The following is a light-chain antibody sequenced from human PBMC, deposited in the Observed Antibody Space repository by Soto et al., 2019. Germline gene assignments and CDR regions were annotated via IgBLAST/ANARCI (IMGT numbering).Light chain of an antibody. Sequence: EIVLTQSPGTLSLSPGERATLSCRASQSVSSSDLAWYQHKPGQAPRLLIYDASNRATATPPRFSGSGSGTDFTLTISSLEPEDFAVYYCQQRSAGVTFGQGTRLEIK. J-gene: IGKJ5*01. CDR3: QQRSAGVT. CDR2: DAS. V-gene: IGKV3D-20*02. CDR1: QSVSSSD.